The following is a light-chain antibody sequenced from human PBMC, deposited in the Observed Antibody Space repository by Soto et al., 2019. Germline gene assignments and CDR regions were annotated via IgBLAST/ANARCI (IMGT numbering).Light chain of an antibody. CDR3: QQYNDSFPYT. CDR1: QSISTW. V-gene: IGKV1-5*03. J-gene: IGKJ2*01. CDR2: KAS. Sequence: DIQLTQSPSTLSASIGDRVTITCRASQSISTWLAWYQHKPGTAPKLLIYKASTLEGGVPSRFSGSRSGTEFTLTVSSLQPDDFETYYCQQYNDSFPYTFGQGTKLEIK.